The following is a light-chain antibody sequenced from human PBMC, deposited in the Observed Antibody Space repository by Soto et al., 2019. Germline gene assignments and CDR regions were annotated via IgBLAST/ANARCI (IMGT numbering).Light chain of an antibody. CDR1: QTFGRTY. CDR2: DAS. V-gene: IGKV3-20*01. Sequence: ESVLTQSQGTLSLSPGERVTLSCRASQTFGRTYLAWYQQKPGQSPRLLIYDASSRATCIPDRFSGSGSGTDFTLTISRLEPEDFAVYDCQQFGTSPLYTFGQGTKLEIK. J-gene: IGKJ2*01. CDR3: QQFGTSPLYT.